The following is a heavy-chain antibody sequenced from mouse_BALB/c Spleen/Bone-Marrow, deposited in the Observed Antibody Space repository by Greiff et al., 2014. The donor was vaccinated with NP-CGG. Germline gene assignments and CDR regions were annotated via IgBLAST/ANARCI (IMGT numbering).Heavy chain of an antibody. J-gene: IGHJ3*01. D-gene: IGHD1-1*01. Sequence: VQLQQPGAELVKPGASVKLSCTASGFNIKDTYMHWVKQRPEQGLEWIGRIDPANGNTKYDPKFQGKATITADTSSNTAYLQLSSLTSEDTAVYYGAMYYYGSSLFAYWGQGTLVTVSA. CDR3: AMYYYGSSLFAY. V-gene: IGHV14-3*02. CDR1: GFNIKDTY. CDR2: IDPANGNT.